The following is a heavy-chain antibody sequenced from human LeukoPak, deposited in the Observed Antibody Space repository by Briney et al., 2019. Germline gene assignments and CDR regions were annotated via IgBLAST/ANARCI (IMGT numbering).Heavy chain of an antibody. V-gene: IGHV3-74*01. D-gene: IGHD3-10*01. CDR1: GFTFSRYW. CDR2: INSDGRST. Sequence: GGSLRLSCVASGFTFSRYWMHWVRQAPGKGLVWVSRINSDGRSTNYADSVKGRFSISRDNAENTLYLQMNSLRAEDTAVYYCARAGFVGGFDYWGQGTLVTVSS. J-gene: IGHJ4*02. CDR3: ARAGFVGGFDY.